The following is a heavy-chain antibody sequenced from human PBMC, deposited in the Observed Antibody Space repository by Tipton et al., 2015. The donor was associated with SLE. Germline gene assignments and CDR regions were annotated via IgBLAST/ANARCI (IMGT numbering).Heavy chain of an antibody. J-gene: IGHJ6*03. CDR2: MHYTGRI. CDR3: ARVPAFYYYYMDV. D-gene: IGHD2-2*01. Sequence: TLSLTCTVSGDSIRSGNNNWGWIRQPPGKGLEWIASMHYTGRIYYNLSLKSRVTISIDSSNNQFSLRLSSVTAADTAVYYCARVPAFYYYYMDVWGKGTTVTVSS. V-gene: IGHV4-39*07. CDR1: GDSIRSGNNN.